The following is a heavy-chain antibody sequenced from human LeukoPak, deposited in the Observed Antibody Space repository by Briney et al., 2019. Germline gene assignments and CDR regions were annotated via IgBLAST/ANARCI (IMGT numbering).Heavy chain of an antibody. V-gene: IGHV3-21*01. J-gene: IGHJ4*02. CDR2: ISSSSGYM. Sequence: GGSLRLSCAASGFTFSSYSMNWVRQAPGKGLEWVSSISSSSGYMYYADSAKGRFTISRDNAKNSLYLQMNSLRAEDTAVYYCARGYGNYASGYWGQGTLVTVSS. CDR3: ARGYGNYASGY. D-gene: IGHD6-13*01. CDR1: GFTFSSYS.